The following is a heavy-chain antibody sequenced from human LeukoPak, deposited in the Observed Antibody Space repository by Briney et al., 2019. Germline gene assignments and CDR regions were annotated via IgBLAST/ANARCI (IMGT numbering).Heavy chain of an antibody. J-gene: IGHJ4*02. CDR2: TYYRSKWYN. D-gene: IGHD6-19*01. V-gene: IGHV6-1*01. Sequence: SQTLSLTCAISGDSVSSNSAAWHWIRQSPSRGLEWLGRTYYRSKWYNDYAVSVKSRITINPDTSKNQFSLQLNSVTPEDTAVYYCARDNRSSSGWREDYFDYWGQGTLVTVSS. CDR3: ARDNRSSSGWREDYFDY. CDR1: GDSVSSNSAA.